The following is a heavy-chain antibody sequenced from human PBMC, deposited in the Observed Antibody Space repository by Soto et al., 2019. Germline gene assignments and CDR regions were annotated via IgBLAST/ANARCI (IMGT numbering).Heavy chain of an antibody. V-gene: IGHV6-1*01. CDR3: ARSVLGVGRYFDY. J-gene: IGHJ4*02. CDR2: TYYRSKWNN. Sequence: SQTLSLTCAISGDSVSSNSAAWNWIRQSPSRGLEWLGRTYYRSKWNNDYAVSVRSRITISPDTSKNQISLQLNSVTPEDTAVYYCARSVLGVGRYFDYWGQGTLVTVSS. D-gene: IGHD2-8*01. CDR1: GDSVSSNSAA.